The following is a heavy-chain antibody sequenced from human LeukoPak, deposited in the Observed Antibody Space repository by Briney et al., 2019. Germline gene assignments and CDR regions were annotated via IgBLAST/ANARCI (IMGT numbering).Heavy chain of an antibody. J-gene: IGHJ4*02. CDR1: GYSFTNYW. CDR2: IYPGDSDT. V-gene: IGHV5-51*01. Sequence: PGESLKISCKGSGYSFTNYWIGWVRQMPGKGLEWVGIIYPGDSDTRYSPSFQGQVTISADKSISTAYLQWSSLKASDTAMYYCARRRDYGGNSEKAPFDYWGQGTLVTVSS. D-gene: IGHD4-23*01. CDR3: ARRRDYGGNSEKAPFDY.